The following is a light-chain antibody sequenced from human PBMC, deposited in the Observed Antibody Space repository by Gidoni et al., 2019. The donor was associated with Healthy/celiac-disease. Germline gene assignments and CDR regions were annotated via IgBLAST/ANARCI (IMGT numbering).Light chain of an antibody. CDR2: GAS. CDR3: QQYNNWPPWT. CDR1: QSVSSN. V-gene: IGKV3-15*01. J-gene: IGKJ1*01. Sequence: EIVMTQSPATLSVSPGERATLSCRASQSVSSNLAWYQQKPRQAPRLLIYGASSRATGIPARFIGSGAWTEFTLTISSLQSEDFAVYYCQQYNNWPPWTFGQGTKVEIK.